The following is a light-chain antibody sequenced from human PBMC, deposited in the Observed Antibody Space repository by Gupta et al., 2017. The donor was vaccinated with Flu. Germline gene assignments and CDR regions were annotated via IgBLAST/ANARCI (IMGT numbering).Light chain of an antibody. CDR1: SGSIANNY. V-gene: IGLV6-57*01. J-gene: IGLJ3*02. CDR3: QSYNSNNQGV. CDR2: EDD. Sequence: VTITCTPSSGSIANNYVQWYQQRPGSSPTTVLYEDDQRRSGGPARFSCSIDSSSNSASLTISGRKNEDEADYYCQSYNSNNQGVFGGGTKLTVL.